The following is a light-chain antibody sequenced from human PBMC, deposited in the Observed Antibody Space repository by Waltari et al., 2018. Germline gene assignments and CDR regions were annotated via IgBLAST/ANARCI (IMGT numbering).Light chain of an antibody. J-gene: IGKJ2*01. CDR3: QQSYGAPPVT. CDR1: QNIRDF. Sequence: DIQMTQSPSSLSASIGDRVTITCRASQNIRDFLNWYQQKPGKAPKILIYSASNLQSGVPSRFSGSGSGTEFTLTISNLQREDFATYYCQQSYGAPPVTFGQGTKLEI. CDR2: SAS. V-gene: IGKV1-39*01.